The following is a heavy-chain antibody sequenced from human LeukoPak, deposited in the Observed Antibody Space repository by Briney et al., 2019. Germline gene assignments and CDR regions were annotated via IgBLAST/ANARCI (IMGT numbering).Heavy chain of an antibody. J-gene: IGHJ5*02. Sequence: PSETLSLTCTVSGGSISSSSYYWGWIRQPPGKGLEWIGEIYHSGSTNYNPSLKSRVTISVDKSKNQFSLKLSSVTAADTAVYYCARVPESSVTSVMTWGQGTLVTVSS. CDR3: ARVPESSVTSVMT. CDR1: GGSISSSSYY. V-gene: IGHV4-39*07. D-gene: IGHD3-16*01. CDR2: IYHSGST.